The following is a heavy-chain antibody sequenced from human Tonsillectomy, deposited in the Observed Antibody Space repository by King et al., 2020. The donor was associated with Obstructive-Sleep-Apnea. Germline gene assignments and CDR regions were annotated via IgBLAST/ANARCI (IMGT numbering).Heavy chain of an antibody. CDR2: IKSKTDGGTT. J-gene: IGHJ4*02. D-gene: IGHD3-10*01. CDR3: TTDPSLLWFGEQDFDY. CDR1: GFTFSNAW. V-gene: IGHV3-15*01. Sequence: VQLVESGGGLVKPGGSLRLSCAASGFTFSNAWMSWVRQAPGKGLEWVGRIKSKTDGGTTDYAAPVKGRFTISRDDSKNTLYLQMNSLKTEDTAVYYCTTDPSLLWFGEQDFDYWGQGTLVTVSS.